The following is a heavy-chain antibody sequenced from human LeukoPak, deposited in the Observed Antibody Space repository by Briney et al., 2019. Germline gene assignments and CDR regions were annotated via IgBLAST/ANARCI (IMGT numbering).Heavy chain of an antibody. CDR3: ARDGLGYWQPDY. J-gene: IGHJ4*02. Sequence: GGSLRLSCAASGFTFSSYSMTWVRQAPGKGLEWVSSISSSSTYIYYADSLKGRFTISRDNAKNSLYLQMNSLRAEDTAVYYCARDGLGYWQPDYWGQGTLVTVSS. CDR1: GFTFSSYS. D-gene: IGHD2-15*01. V-gene: IGHV3-21*01. CDR2: ISSSSTYI.